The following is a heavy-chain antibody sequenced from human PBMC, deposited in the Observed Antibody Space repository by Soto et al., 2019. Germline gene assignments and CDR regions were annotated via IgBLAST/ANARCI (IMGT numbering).Heavy chain of an antibody. CDR2: IYYSGST. CDR3: ARGAVAGTIYDY. CDR1: GGSISSYY. Sequence: SETLSLTCTVSGGSISSYYWSWIRQPPGKGLEWIGYIYYSGSTNYNPSLKSRVTISVDTSKNQFSLKLSSVTAADTAVYYCARGAVAGTIYDYWGQGTLVTVSS. J-gene: IGHJ4*02. V-gene: IGHV4-59*01. D-gene: IGHD6-19*01.